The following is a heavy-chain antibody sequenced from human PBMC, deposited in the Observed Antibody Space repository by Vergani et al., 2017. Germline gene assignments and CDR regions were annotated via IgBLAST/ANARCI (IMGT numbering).Heavy chain of an antibody. CDR1: GFTFSSYS. Sequence: EVQLVESGGGLVQPGGSLRLSCAVSGFTFSSYSMNWVRQAPGKGLEWVSYISSSSSTIYYADSVKGRFTISRDNAKNSLYLQMNSLRAEDTAVYYCARYQSRLSETYGMDVWGQGTTVTVSS. J-gene: IGHJ6*02. V-gene: IGHV3-48*01. CDR3: ARYQSRLSETYGMDV. D-gene: IGHD2-2*01. CDR2: ISSSSSTI.